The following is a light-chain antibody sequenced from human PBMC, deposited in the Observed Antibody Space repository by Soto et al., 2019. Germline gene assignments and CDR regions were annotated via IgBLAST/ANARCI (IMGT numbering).Light chain of an antibody. CDR3: CSYAGSYTEV. CDR2: DVS. Sequence: QSALTQPHSVSGSPGQSVTISCTGTSSDVGGYNYVSWYQQHPGKAPKLMIYDVSKRPSGVPDRFSGSKSGNTASLTISGLQAEDEADYYCCSYAGSYTEVFGGGTKLTVL. CDR1: SSDVGGYNY. V-gene: IGLV2-11*01. J-gene: IGLJ2*01.